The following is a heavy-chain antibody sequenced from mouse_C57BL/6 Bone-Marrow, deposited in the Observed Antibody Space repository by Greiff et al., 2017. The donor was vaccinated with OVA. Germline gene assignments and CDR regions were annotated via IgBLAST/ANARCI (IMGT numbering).Heavy chain of an antibody. CDR3: ARGGIRYAMDY. D-gene: IGHD1-3*01. Sequence: QVQLQQPGAELVKPGASVKMSCKASGYTFTSYWITWVKQRPGQGLEWIGDIYPGSGSTNYNEKFKSKATLTVDTSSSTAYMQLSSLASEDSAVYYCARGGIRYAMDYWGQGTSVTVSS. CDR1: GYTFTSYW. CDR2: IYPGSGST. J-gene: IGHJ4*01. V-gene: IGHV1-55*01.